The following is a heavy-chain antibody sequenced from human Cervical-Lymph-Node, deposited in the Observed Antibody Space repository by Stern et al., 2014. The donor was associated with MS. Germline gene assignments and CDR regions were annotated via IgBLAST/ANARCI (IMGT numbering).Heavy chain of an antibody. Sequence: QVQLVQSGAEVKKPGASVKVSCKVSGYSFTELSMYWVRQVPGKGLEWMGGFAPEDGETIYAQKFQGRVTMTEDTSTDTAYMELSSLRSEDTAVYYCATDIWANGGGFDYWGQGTLVTVSS. V-gene: IGHV1-24*01. D-gene: IGHD1-1*01. J-gene: IGHJ4*02. CDR3: ATDIWANGGGFDY. CDR2: FAPEDGET. CDR1: GYSFTELS.